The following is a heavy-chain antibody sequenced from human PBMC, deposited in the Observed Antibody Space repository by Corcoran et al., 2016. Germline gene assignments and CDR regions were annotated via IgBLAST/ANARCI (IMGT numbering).Heavy chain of an antibody. D-gene: IGHD2-2*01. CDR3: ARVAGVNIVVVPAAMQGQYYFDY. CDR2: INHSGST. J-gene: IGHJ4*02. V-gene: IGHV4-34*01. Sequence: QLQQWGAGLLKPSETLSLTCAVYGGSFSGYYWSWIRQPPGKGLEWIGEINHSGSTNYNPSLKSRVTISVDTSKNQFSLKLSSVTAADTAVYYCARVAGVNIVVVPAAMQGQYYFDYWGQGTLVTVSS. CDR1: GGSFSGYY.